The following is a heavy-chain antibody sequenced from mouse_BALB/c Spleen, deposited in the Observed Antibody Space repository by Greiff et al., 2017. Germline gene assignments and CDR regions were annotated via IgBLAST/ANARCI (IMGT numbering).Heavy chain of an antibody. CDR1: GFTFTDYY. J-gene: IGHJ3*01. V-gene: IGHV7-3*02. CDR2: IRNKANGYTT. CDR3: ARSLITTDRAWFAY. Sequence: EVMLVESGGGLVQPGGSLRLSCATSGFTFTDYYMSWVRQPPGKALEWLGFIRNKANGYTTEYSASVKGRFTISRDNSQSILYLQMNTLGAEDSATYYCARSLITTDRAWFAYWGQGTLVTVSA. D-gene: IGHD1-1*01.